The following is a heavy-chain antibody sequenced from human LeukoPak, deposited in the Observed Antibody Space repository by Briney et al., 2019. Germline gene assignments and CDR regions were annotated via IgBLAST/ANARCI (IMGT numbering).Heavy chain of an antibody. D-gene: IGHD6-13*01. CDR2: ISGSGGST. Sequence: GGFLRLSCAASGFTFSSYAMSWVRQAPGKGLEWVSAISGSGGSTYYADSVKGRFTISRDNSKNTLYLQMNSLRAEDTAVYYCAKDQSIIAAAGAYDYWGQGTLVTASS. CDR3: AKDQSIIAAAGAYDY. CDR1: GFTFSSYA. J-gene: IGHJ4*02. V-gene: IGHV3-23*01.